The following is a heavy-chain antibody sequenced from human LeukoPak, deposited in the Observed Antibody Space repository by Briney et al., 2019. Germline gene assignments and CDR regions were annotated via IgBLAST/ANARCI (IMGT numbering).Heavy chain of an antibody. CDR3: ASERPNPTAMVPL. V-gene: IGHV4-34*01. J-gene: IGHJ4*02. CDR1: GGSFSGYY. Sequence: SETLSLTCAVYGGSFSGYYRSWIRQPPGKGLEWIGEINHSGSTNYNPSLKSRVTISVDTSKNQFSLKLSSVTAADTAVYYCASERPNPTAMVPLWGQGTLVTVSS. D-gene: IGHD5-18*01. CDR2: INHSGST.